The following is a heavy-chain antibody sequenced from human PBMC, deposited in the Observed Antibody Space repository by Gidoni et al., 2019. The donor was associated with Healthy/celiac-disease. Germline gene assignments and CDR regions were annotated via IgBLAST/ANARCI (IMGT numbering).Heavy chain of an antibody. CDR1: GRTFSRYA. Sequence: QVQRVQSGAEVKKPGSSVKFSCKASGRTFSRYAISWVRQGPGQGLEWMGGILPIFGTANYAQKFQGRVTITADESTSTAYMELSSLRSEDTAVYYCARADPFDALPKLNWFDPWGQGTLVTVSS. V-gene: IGHV1-69*01. CDR3: ARADPFDALPKLNWFDP. CDR2: ILPIFGTA. D-gene: IGHD3-9*01. J-gene: IGHJ5*02.